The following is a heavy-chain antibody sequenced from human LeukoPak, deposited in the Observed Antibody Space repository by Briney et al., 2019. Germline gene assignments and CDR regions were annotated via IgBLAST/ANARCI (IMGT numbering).Heavy chain of an antibody. CDR3: ARARGLIDY. J-gene: IGHJ4*02. CDR1: GGSISSGGYY. Sequence: NPSETLSLTCTVSGGSISSGGYYWSWIRQPPGKGLEWIGYIYHSGSTYYNPSLKSRVTISVDRSKNQFSLKLSSVTAADTAVYYCARARGLIDYWGQGTLVTVSS. D-gene: IGHD3-16*01. CDR2: IYHSGST. V-gene: IGHV4-30-2*01.